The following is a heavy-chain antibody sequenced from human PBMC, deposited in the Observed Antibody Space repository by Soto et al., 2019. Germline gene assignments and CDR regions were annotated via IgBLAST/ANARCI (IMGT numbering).Heavy chain of an antibody. CDR1: GGSISSGDYY. CDR2: IYYSGST. CDR3: AGGVGGHSYTLYY. V-gene: IGHV4-30-4*01. J-gene: IGHJ4*02. D-gene: IGHD5-18*01. Sequence: QVQLQESGPGLVKPSQTLSLTCTVSGGSISSGDYYWSWIRQPPGKGLEWIGYIYYSGSTYYNPSLKSRGTISVDTSTNQLSLKLSSVTAADTAVYYFAGGVGGHSYTLYYWGQGTLVTVSS.